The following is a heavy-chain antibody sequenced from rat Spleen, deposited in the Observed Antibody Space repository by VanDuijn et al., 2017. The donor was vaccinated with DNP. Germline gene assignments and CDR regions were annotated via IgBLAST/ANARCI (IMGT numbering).Heavy chain of an antibody. CDR3: ARQGYYSSYISDYFDY. V-gene: IGHV5-22*01. CDR2: IHYDGGSS. D-gene: IGHD1-2*01. CDR1: GFTFSDYY. J-gene: IGHJ2*01. Sequence: EVQLVESGGDLVQPGRSLKLFCAASGFTFSDYYMAWIRQAPTKGLEWVAYIHYDGGSSKYGDSVKGRFIVSRDNAKSTLNLHMDSLRSEDTATYYCARQGYYSSYISDYFDYWGQGVMVTVSS.